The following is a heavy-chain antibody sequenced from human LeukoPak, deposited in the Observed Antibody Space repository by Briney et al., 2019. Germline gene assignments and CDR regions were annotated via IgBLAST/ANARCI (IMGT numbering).Heavy chain of an antibody. CDR3: AKAYRITMVRGVIITSYYFDY. CDR1: GYTFTSYD. Sequence: ASVKVSCKASGYTFTSYDINWVRQATGQGLEWMGWRNPNSGNTGYAQKFQGRVTMTRSTSISTAYMELSSLRSEDTAVYYCAKAYRITMVRGVIITSYYFDYWGQGTLVTVSS. D-gene: IGHD3-10*01. CDR2: RNPNSGNT. J-gene: IGHJ4*02. V-gene: IGHV1-8*01.